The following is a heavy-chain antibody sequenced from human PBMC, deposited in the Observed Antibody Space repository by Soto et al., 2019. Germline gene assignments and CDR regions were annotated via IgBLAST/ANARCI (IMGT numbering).Heavy chain of an antibody. D-gene: IGHD6-13*01. Sequence: PETLSLTCAVYGGSFSGYYWSWIRQPPGKGLEWIGEINHSGSTNYNPSLKSRVTISVDTSKNQFSLKLSSVTAADTAVYYCARGRIAAADYWGQGTLVTVSS. J-gene: IGHJ4*02. CDR1: GGSFSGYY. CDR3: ARGRIAAADY. V-gene: IGHV4-34*01. CDR2: INHSGST.